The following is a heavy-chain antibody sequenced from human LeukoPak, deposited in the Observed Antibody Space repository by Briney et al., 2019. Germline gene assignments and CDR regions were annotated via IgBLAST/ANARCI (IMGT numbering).Heavy chain of an antibody. D-gene: IGHD2-2*01. Sequence: GASVKVSCKASGYTFSGYYMHWVRQAPGQGHEWMGWISPKSGDTNYAQNFQGRVTMTRDTSISTAYMELSRLRSDDTAVYYCARGGILGYCSSTSCHPSFKLDYWGQGTLVTVSS. CDR1: GYTFSGYY. V-gene: IGHV1-2*02. J-gene: IGHJ4*02. CDR2: ISPKSGDT. CDR3: ARGGILGYCSSTSCHPSFKLDY.